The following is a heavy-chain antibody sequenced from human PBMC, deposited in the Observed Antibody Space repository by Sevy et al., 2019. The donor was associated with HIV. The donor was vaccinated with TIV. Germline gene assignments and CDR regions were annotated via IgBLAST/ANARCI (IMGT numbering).Heavy chain of an antibody. J-gene: IGHJ3*02. Sequence: ASVKVSCKASGYTFTGHYMHWVRQAPGQGLEWMGWTNPNSGSTDYAQKFQGRVTLTRDTSISTAYLELSRLTSDDTAVYYCARVFPYCSGGSCYSPYDAFDIWGQRTMVTVSS. CDR1: GYTFTGHY. V-gene: IGHV1-2*02. CDR3: ARVFPYCSGGSCYSPYDAFDI. D-gene: IGHD2-15*01. CDR2: TNPNSGST.